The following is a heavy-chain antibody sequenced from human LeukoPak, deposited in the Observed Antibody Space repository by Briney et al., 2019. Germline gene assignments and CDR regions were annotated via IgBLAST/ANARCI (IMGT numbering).Heavy chain of an antibody. CDR1: GFRFSDFY. CDR3: LAFSAG. J-gene: IGHJ4*02. Sequence: GGSLRLSCAASGFRFSDFYMDWARQAPGKGLEWVGRVRNKANSYTTEYAASVKGRFTISRDDSKNSLYLQMNSLKTEDTAVYYCLAFSAGWGQGTLVTVSS. CDR2: VRNKANSYTT. D-gene: IGHD3-10*01. V-gene: IGHV3-72*01.